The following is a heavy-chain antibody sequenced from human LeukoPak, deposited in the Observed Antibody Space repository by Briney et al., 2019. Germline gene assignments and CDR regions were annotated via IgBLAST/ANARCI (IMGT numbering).Heavy chain of an antibody. Sequence: GASVKVSCKASGYTFTDYYMHWVRQAPGQGLEWMGWISAYNGNTNYAQKLQGRVTMTTDTSTSTAYMELRSLRSDDTAVYYCARDRPIWFGELLQFDPWGQGTLVTVSS. V-gene: IGHV1-18*04. J-gene: IGHJ5*02. D-gene: IGHD3-10*01. CDR2: ISAYNGNT. CDR3: ARDRPIWFGELLQFDP. CDR1: GYTFTDYY.